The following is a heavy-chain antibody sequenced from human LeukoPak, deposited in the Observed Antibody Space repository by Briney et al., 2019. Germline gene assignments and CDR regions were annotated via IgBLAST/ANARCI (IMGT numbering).Heavy chain of an antibody. CDR2: ISGSSNYI. CDR1: GFTFSNAW. Sequence: GGSLRLSCAASGFTFSNAWMSWVRQAPGKGLEWVSAISGSSNYIYYGDSLKGRFTISRDNAKNSLYLQMNSLRAEDTAFYYCARDGSGIGRFFDFWGQGALVTVSS. D-gene: IGHD3-10*01. J-gene: IGHJ4*02. CDR3: ARDGSGIGRFFDF. V-gene: IGHV3-21*01.